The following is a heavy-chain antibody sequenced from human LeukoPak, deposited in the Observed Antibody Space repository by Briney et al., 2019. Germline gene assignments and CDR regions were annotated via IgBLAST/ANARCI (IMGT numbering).Heavy chain of an antibody. D-gene: IGHD3-10*01. CDR2: ISSSSSYT. J-gene: IGHJ4*02. CDR3: ARRGSGSYSVDY. V-gene: IGHV3-11*03. CDR1: GXTFSDYY. Sequence: PGGSLRLSCAASGXTFSDYYMSWIRQAPGKGLEWVSYISSSSSYTNYADSVKGRFTISRDNATNLLYLQMNSLRAEDTAVYYCARRGSGSYSVDYWGQGTLVTVSS.